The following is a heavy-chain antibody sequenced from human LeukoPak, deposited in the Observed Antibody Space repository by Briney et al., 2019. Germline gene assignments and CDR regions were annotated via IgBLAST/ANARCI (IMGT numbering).Heavy chain of an antibody. Sequence: GGSLRLSGAASGFTFSSYGMHWVRQAPGKGLEWVAVIWYDGSNKYYADSVKGRFTISRDNSKNTLYLQMNSLRAEDTAVYYCARDQYCSSTSCYTTFDYWGQGTLVTVSS. D-gene: IGHD2-2*02. CDR1: GFTFSSYG. J-gene: IGHJ4*02. CDR3: ARDQYCSSTSCYTTFDY. CDR2: IWYDGSNK. V-gene: IGHV3-33*01.